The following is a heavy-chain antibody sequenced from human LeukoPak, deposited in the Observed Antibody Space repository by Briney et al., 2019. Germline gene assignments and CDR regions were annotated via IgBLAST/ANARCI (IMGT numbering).Heavy chain of an antibody. J-gene: IGHJ4*02. CDR2: ISGSGGST. Sequence: GGSLRLSCAASGFTFSSYAMSWVRQAPGKGLEWVSAISGSGGSTYYADSVKGRFTISRDNSKSTLYLQMNSLRAEDTAVYYCAKVGSSGYYPLDWGQGTLVTVSS. CDR3: AKVGSSGYYPLD. D-gene: IGHD3-22*01. CDR1: GFTFSSYA. V-gene: IGHV3-23*01.